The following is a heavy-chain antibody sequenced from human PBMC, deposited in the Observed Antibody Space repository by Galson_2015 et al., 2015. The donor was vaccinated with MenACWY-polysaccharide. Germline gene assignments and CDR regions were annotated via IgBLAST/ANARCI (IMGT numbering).Heavy chain of an antibody. Sequence: SLRLSCAGSGLTFGNHAMSWVRQAPGKGLEWVSSLSATGGTIYYADSVKGRFTVSRDNSKNTVYLQMNSLRADDTAVYYCARDGDDQRPPDTYDIWGRGTMVTVSS. CDR3: ARDGDDQRPPDTYDI. V-gene: IGHV3-23*01. D-gene: IGHD5-18*01. CDR2: LSATGGTI. CDR1: GLTFGNHA. J-gene: IGHJ3*02.